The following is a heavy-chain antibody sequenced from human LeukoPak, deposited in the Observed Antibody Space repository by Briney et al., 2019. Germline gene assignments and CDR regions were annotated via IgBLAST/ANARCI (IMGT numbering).Heavy chain of an antibody. V-gene: IGHV1-2*02. CDR3: ARDRGSGYCSSTSCPSGY. J-gene: IGHJ4*02. CDR1: GYTFTGYY. Sequence: ASVKVSCKASGYTFTGYYMHWVRQAPGQGLEWMGWINPNSGGTNYAQKFQGRVTMTRDTSISTAYMELSRLRSDDTAVYYCARDRGSGYCSSTSCPSGYWGQGTLVTVSS. D-gene: IGHD2-2*01. CDR2: INPNSGGT.